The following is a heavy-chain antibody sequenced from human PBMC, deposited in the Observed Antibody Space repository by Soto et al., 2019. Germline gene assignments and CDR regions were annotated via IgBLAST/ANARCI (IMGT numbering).Heavy chain of an antibody. J-gene: IGHJ6*03. V-gene: IGHV4-31*03. D-gene: IGHD1-26*01. Sequence: QVQLRESGPGLVKPSQTLSLTCTVAGGSISSGGSYWSWVRLHPGKGLEWIGHIYYSGSTYYNPSVKSRVAISVDTSKKYFSLRLSSVTAADTAVYYCARSLPGGTIYYMDVWGEGTTVTVSS. CDR3: ARSLPGGTIYYMDV. CDR1: GGSISSGGSY. CDR2: IYYSGST.